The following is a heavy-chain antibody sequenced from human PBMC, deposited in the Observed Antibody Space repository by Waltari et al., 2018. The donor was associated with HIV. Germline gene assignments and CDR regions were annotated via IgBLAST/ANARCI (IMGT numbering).Heavy chain of an antibody. CDR1: GFTFNNYA. CDR2: MSGSVDST. V-gene: IGHV3-23*01. J-gene: IGHJ6*02. Sequence: EVQLLESGGGLEQPGGSLRLSCAASGFTFNNYAMTWVRQAPGKGLGWVSAMSGSVDSTFYADSVKGRFTISRDISKNTLYLQMYSLRAEDTAVYYCAKGSSYFYFYDMDVWCQGTTVTVSS. CDR3: AKGSSYFYFYDMDV.